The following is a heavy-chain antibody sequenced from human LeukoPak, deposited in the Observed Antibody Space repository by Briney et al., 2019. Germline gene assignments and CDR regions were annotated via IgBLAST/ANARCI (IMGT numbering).Heavy chain of an antibody. CDR3: ASAYYYDGSGYYSEHPFDY. Sequence: GESLKISCKGSGHSFTSYWIGWVRQMPGKGLEWMGIIYPGDSDTRYSPSFQGQVTISADKSISTAYLQWSSLKASDTAMYYCASAYYYDGSGYYSEHPFDYWGQGTLVTVSS. CDR1: GHSFTSYW. J-gene: IGHJ4*02. CDR2: IYPGDSDT. V-gene: IGHV5-51*01. D-gene: IGHD3-22*01.